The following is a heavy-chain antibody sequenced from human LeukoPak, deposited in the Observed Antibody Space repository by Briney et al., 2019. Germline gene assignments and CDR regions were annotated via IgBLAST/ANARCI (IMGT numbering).Heavy chain of an antibody. Sequence: PGGSLRLSCAASGFTFSSYGMHWVRQAPGKGLEWVAVISYDGSNKYYADSVKGRFTISRDNSKNTLYLQMNSLRAEDTAVYYCAKGGGYSGYDSYYYYGMDVWGQGTTVTVSS. CDR1: GFTFSSYG. CDR2: ISYDGSNK. D-gene: IGHD5-12*01. CDR3: AKGGGYSGYDSYYYYGMDV. V-gene: IGHV3-30*18. J-gene: IGHJ6*02.